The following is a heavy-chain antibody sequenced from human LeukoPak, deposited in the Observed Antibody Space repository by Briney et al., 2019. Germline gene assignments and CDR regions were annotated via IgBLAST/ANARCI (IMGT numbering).Heavy chain of an antibody. D-gene: IGHD6-6*01. CDR3: ARDHAEYSSSLIDY. CDR2: ISAYNGNT. CDR1: GYTFTSYG. J-gene: IGHJ4*02. V-gene: IGHV1-18*01. Sequence: GASGKVSCKASGYTFTSYGISWVRKAPGKGLEGMGWISAYNGNTNYAQKLQGRVTMTTDTSTSTAYMELRSLRSDDTAVYYCARDHAEYSSSLIDYWGQGTLVTVSS.